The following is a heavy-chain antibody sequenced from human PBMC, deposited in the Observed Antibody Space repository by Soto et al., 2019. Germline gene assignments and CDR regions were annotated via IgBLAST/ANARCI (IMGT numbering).Heavy chain of an antibody. CDR3: ARLTPRTYSRVDEY. Sequence: QLQLQESGPGLVKPSETLSLTCTVSGGSISSSSYFWGWIRQPPGKGLGWIGSIYYTGSTYYNTSLTRRVTISVDTSKNQFSLKLNSVTAADTAVYYCARLTPRTYSRVDEYWGQGTLVTVSS. CDR1: GGSISSSSYF. V-gene: IGHV4-39*01. D-gene: IGHD2-21*01. J-gene: IGHJ4*02. CDR2: IYYTGST.